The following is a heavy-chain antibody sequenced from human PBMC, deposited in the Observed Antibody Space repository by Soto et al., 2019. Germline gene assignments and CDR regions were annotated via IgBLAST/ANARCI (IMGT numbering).Heavy chain of an antibody. V-gene: IGHV1-69*13. CDR2: IIPIFGTA. Sequence: SVKVSCKASGGTFSSYAISWVRQAPGQRLEWMGGIIPIFGTANYAQKFQGRVTITADESTSTAYMELSSLRSEDTAVYYCARDKHGYYYDSSGYYMDYWGQGTLVTVSS. J-gene: IGHJ4*02. CDR3: ARDKHGYYYDSSGYYMDY. D-gene: IGHD3-22*01. CDR1: GGTFSSYA.